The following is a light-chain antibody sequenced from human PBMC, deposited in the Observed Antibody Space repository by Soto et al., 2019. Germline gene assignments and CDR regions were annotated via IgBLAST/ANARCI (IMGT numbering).Light chain of an antibody. Sequence: IQLTQSPSSLSASVGDRVTITCRASQGINSYLARYQQKPGKAPKVLIYDASTFQGGVPSRFSGSRSGTDFTLTISSLQPEDFATYYCQQFNSYPLTFGGGTKVEIK. J-gene: IGKJ4*01. CDR2: DAS. CDR3: QQFNSYPLT. V-gene: IGKV1-9*01. CDR1: QGINSY.